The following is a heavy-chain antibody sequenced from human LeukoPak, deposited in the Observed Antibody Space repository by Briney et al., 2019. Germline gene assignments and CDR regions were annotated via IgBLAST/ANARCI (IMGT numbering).Heavy chain of an antibody. J-gene: IGHJ4*02. CDR3: ARWGGSGSSTIDY. CDR2: IYYSGST. CDR1: GGSISSGGYY. Sequence: SETLSLTCAVSGGSISSGGYYWSWMRQHPGKGLEWIGYIYYSGSTYYNPSLKSRVTISVDTSKNQFSLKLSSVTAADTGVYYCARWGGSGSSTIDYWGQGTLVTVSS. D-gene: IGHD3-10*01. V-gene: IGHV4-31*11.